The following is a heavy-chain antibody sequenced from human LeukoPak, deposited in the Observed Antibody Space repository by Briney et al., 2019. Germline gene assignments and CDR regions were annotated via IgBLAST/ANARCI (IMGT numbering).Heavy chain of an antibody. D-gene: IGHD2-2*01. V-gene: IGHV1-69*13. J-gene: IGHJ6*02. CDR1: GGTFSSYA. CDR3: ARPFGIPAAMNYYYGMDV. Sequence: SVKVSCKASGGTFSSYAINWVRQAPGQGLEWMGGIIPIFGTASYAQEFRGRVTITADESTSTAYMELSSLRSDDTAVYYCARPFGIPAAMNYYYGMDVWGQGTTVTVSS. CDR2: IIPIFGTA.